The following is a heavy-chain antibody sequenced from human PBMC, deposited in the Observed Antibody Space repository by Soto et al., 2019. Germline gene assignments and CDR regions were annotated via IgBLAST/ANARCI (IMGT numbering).Heavy chain of an antibody. CDR2: IIPILGIA. CDR3: ARGGYSYGQNWFDP. D-gene: IGHD5-18*01. J-gene: IGHJ5*02. Sequence: QVQLVQSGAEVKKPGSSVKVSCKASGGTFSSYTISWVRQAPGQGLEWMGRIIPILGIANYAQKFQGRVTXXAXKXXSTAYMELSSLRSEATAVYYCARGGYSYGQNWFDPWGQGTLVTVSS. CDR1: GGTFSSYT. V-gene: IGHV1-69*02.